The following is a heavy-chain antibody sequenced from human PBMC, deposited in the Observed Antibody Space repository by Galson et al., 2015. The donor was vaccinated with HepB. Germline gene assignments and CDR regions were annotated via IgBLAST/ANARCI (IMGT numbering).Heavy chain of an antibody. D-gene: IGHD6-19*01. V-gene: IGHV3-21*01. CDR1: GFTFSSYS. Sequence: SLRLSCAASGFTFSSYSMNWVRQAPGKGLEWVSSISSSSSYIYYADSVKGRFTISRDNAKNSLYLQMNSLRAEDTAVYYCARDRPGYSSGWYAPGNYYYYGMDVWGQGTTVTVSS. CDR3: ARDRPGYSSGWYAPGNYYYYGMDV. J-gene: IGHJ6*02. CDR2: ISSSSSYI.